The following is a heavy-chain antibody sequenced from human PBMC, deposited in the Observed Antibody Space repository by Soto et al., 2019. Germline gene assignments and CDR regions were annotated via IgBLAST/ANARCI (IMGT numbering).Heavy chain of an antibody. CDR2: IFWNDER. Sequence: SGPTPVNPTETLTLTCTVSGFSLSKARMGVSWIRQPPGKALEWLAHIFWNDERSYNTSLKSRLTISRDTSKSQVVLTMTNVDPVDTGTYFCARALREGLPIYYXDSWGQGTLVTVSS. D-gene: IGHD1-26*01. CDR1: GFSLSKARMG. CDR3: ARALREGLPIYYXDS. V-gene: IGHV2-26*01. J-gene: IGHJ4*02.